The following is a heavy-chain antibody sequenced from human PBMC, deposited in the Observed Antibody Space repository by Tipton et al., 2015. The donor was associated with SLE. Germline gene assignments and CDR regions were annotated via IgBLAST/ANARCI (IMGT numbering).Heavy chain of an antibody. Sequence: SLRLSCAASGFSFSSFGMHWVRQAPGKGLEWLAYIRYDGSNTYYVESMEGRFTISRDNAKNSLSLQMNSLRAEDTAVYYCARDPEYYDFWSGYFDHWGQGTLVTVSS. D-gene: IGHD3-3*01. V-gene: IGHV3-30*02. CDR2: IRYDGSNT. CDR1: GFSFSSFG. J-gene: IGHJ5*02. CDR3: ARDPEYYDFWSGYFDH.